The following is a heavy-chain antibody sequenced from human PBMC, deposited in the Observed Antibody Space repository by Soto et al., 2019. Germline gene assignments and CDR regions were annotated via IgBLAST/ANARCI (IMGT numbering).Heavy chain of an antibody. CDR1: GFTFSSYG. Sequence: PGGSLRLSCAASGFTFSSYGMHWVRQAPGKGLEWVAVISYDGSNKYYADSVKGRFTISRDNSKNTLYLQMNSLRAEDTAVYYCAREYYDFWSGTHDYWGQGTLVTVSS. V-gene: IGHV3-30*03. CDR2: ISYDGSNK. J-gene: IGHJ4*02. CDR3: AREYYDFWSGTHDY. D-gene: IGHD3-3*01.